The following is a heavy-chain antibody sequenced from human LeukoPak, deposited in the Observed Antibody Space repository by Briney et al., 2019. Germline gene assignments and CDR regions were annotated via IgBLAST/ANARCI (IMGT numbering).Heavy chain of an antibody. Sequence: GGSLRLSCAASGFTFSSSWMSWVRQAPGKGLEWVANIKQDGSEKYYVDSVKGRFTISRDNAKNSLYLQMNSLRAEDTAVYYCARVRWAGGYSYGLFDYWGQGTLVTVSS. CDR2: IKQDGSEK. V-gene: IGHV3-7*03. D-gene: IGHD5-18*01. CDR3: ARVRWAGGYSYGLFDY. CDR1: GFTFSSSW. J-gene: IGHJ4*02.